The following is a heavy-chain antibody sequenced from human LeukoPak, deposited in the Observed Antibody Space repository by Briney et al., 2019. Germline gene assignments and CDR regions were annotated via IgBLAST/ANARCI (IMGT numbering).Heavy chain of an antibody. CDR3: AKDLTTVVMYYFDY. CDR1: GFTFSSYG. V-gene: IGHV3-30*02. D-gene: IGHD4-23*01. J-gene: IGHJ4*02. CDR2: IRYDGSNK. Sequence: GGSLRLSCAASGFTFSSYGMHWVRQAPGKGLEWVAFIRYDGSNKYYADSVKGRFTISRDNSKNTLYLQMNSLRAEDTAVYYCAKDLTTVVMYYFDYWGQGTLVTVSS.